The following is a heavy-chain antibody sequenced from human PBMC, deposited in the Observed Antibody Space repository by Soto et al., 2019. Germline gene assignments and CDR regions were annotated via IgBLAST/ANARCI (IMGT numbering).Heavy chain of an antibody. CDR1: GCTFTSYG. Sequence: ASVKVSCKASGCTFTSYGISWVRQAPGQGLEWMGWISAYNGNTNYAQKLQGRVTMTTDTSTSTAYMELRSLRSDDTAVYYCARHPRGVVVVAATSELDYWGQGTLVTVSS. CDR2: ISAYNGNT. CDR3: ARHPRGVVVVAATSELDY. D-gene: IGHD2-15*01. J-gene: IGHJ4*02. V-gene: IGHV1-18*01.